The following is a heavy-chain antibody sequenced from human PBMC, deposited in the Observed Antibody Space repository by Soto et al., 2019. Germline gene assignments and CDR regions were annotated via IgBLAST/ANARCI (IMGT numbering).Heavy chain of an antibody. CDR3: ASSDVGNWFDP. J-gene: IGHJ5*02. Sequence: QVQLQQWGAGLLKPSETLSLTCAVYGGSFSGYYWSWIRQPPGKGLEWIGEIIHSGSTNYNPSLKSRVTISVDTSKNQFSLKLSSVTAADTAVYYCASSDVGNWFDPWGQGTLVTVSS. CDR1: GGSFSGYY. V-gene: IGHV4-34*12. CDR2: IIHSGST.